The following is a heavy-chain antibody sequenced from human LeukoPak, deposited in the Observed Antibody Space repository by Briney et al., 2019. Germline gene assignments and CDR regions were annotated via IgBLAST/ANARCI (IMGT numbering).Heavy chain of an antibody. V-gene: IGHV1-46*01. D-gene: IGHD4-17*01. J-gene: IGHJ6*02. CDR2: INPSGGST. CDR1: GYTFTSYY. CDR3: ARAPISTVTKGGMDV. Sequence: ASVKVSCKASGYTFTSYYMHWVRQAPGQGLEWMGIINPSGGSTSYAQKFQGRVTMTRDTSTSTVYMELSSLRSEDTAVYYCARAPISTVTKGGMDVWGQGTTVTVSS.